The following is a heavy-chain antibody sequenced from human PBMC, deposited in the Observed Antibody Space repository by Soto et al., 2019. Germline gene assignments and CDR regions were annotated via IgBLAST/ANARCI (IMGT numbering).Heavy chain of an antibody. Sequence: GGSLRLSCAASGFTFSNAWMNWVRQAPGKGLEWVGRIKSKTDGGTTDYAAPVKGRFTISRDDSKNALYLQMNSLKTEDTAVYYCTTGTALESSGYWSRYYCGMDVWCQGIMLTV. CDR3: TTGTALESSGYWSRYYCGMDV. D-gene: IGHD3-22*01. CDR1: GFTFSNAW. CDR2: IKSKTDGGTT. V-gene: IGHV3-15*07. J-gene: IGHJ6*02.